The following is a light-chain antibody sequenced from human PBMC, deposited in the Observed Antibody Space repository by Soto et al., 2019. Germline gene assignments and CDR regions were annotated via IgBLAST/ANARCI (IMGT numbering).Light chain of an antibody. CDR3: SSYTGSSTFV. Sequence: QSVLAQRASVSGSPGQSITISCTGTSSDVGGYNYVSWYQQLPGKAPKLMIYDVNNRPSGVSNRFSGSKSGNTASLTISGLQAEDEADYYCSSYTGSSTFVFGTGTKVTVL. CDR1: SSDVGGYNY. CDR2: DVN. J-gene: IGLJ1*01. V-gene: IGLV2-14*01.